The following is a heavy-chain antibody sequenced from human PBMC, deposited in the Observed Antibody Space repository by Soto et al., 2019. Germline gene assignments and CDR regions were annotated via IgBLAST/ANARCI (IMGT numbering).Heavy chain of an antibody. Sequence: SETLSLTCTVSSDFMYSPSYYWGWIRQPPGTGLEWIGAINYGGSTYYNPSLKSRATISVDTSKNQLSLILTSVTAADTAIYYCARRHDNRYSRGNNHFDLWGQGTLVTVSS. CDR1: SDFMYSPSYY. D-gene: IGHD6-19*01. J-gene: IGHJ4*02. V-gene: IGHV4-39*01. CDR3: ARRHDNRYSRGNNHFDL. CDR2: INYGGST.